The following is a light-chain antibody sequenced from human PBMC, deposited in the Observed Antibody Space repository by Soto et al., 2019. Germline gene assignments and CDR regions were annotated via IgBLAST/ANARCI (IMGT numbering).Light chain of an antibody. CDR3: QTWGTGIQV. V-gene: IGLV4-69*01. Sequence: QSVLTQSPSASASLGASVKLTCTLNSGHSSYAIAWHQQQPEKGPRYLMKLNSDGSHSKGDGIPDRFSGSSSGAERYLTISSLQSEDEAEYYCQTWGTGIQVFGGGTKLTVL. CDR2: LNSDGSH. CDR1: SGHSSYA. J-gene: IGLJ3*02.